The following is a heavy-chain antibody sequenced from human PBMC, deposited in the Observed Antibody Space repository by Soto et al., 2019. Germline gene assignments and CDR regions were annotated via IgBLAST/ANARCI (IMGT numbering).Heavy chain of an antibody. D-gene: IGHD6-19*01. CDR3: ARWESSDWYLGV. CDR2: VWYDGSNQ. Sequence: GGSLRLSCAASGFTFSSYAMHWFRQAPGKGLEWVAVVWYDGSNQYYADSVKGRFTISRDNSKNTLFLQMISLRAEDTAVYYCARWESSDWYLGVWGQGTLVTVSS. J-gene: IGHJ4*02. V-gene: IGHV3-33*01. CDR1: GFTFSSYA.